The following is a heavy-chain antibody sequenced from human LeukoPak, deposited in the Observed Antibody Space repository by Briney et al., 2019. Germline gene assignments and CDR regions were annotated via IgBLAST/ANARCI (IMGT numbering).Heavy chain of an antibody. J-gene: IGHJ6*02. CDR1: GYTFTGYF. D-gene: IGHD3-3*01. Sequence: SSVKVSCKACGYTFTGYFMHWVRPAAGQGLEWMGWINPNSGGTNYAQKFQGRGTMTRDTSICTACRELSTLRSDVTAVYSCASERFLEWLPNYYYYGMDVWGQGTTVTVSS. CDR3: ASERFLEWLPNYYYYGMDV. CDR2: INPNSGGT. V-gene: IGHV1-2*02.